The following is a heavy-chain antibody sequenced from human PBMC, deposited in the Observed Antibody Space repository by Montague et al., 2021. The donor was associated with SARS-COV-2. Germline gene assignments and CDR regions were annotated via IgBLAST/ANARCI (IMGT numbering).Heavy chain of an antibody. D-gene: IGHD3-10*01. Sequence: PALVKPTQTLTLTCTFSGFSLSTSGVGVGWIRQPPGKALEWLALIYWXXXSRYSPSLKSRLTITKDTSKNQVVLTMTNMDPVDTATYYCAHLVGYGWGSYTDYWGQGTLVTVSS. V-gene: IGHV2-5*02. J-gene: IGHJ4*02. CDR3: AHLVGYGWGSYTDY. CDR1: GFSLSTSGVG. CDR2: IYWXXXS.